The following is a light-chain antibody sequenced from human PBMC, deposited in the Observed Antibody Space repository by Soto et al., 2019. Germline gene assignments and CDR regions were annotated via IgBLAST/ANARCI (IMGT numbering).Light chain of an antibody. CDR3: QQYDNWPLS. Sequence: EIVMTQSPATLSLSPGERATLSCRASQSISSNLAWYQQKPGQAPSLLIYDAFTRATGIPARFSGSGSGTEFTLTISRLQSEDFAVYYCQQYDNWPLSFGGGTKVDIK. CDR1: QSISSN. J-gene: IGKJ4*01. CDR2: DAF. V-gene: IGKV3-15*01.